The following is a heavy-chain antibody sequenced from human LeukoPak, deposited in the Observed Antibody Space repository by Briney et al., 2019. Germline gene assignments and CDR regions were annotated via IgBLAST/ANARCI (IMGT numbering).Heavy chain of an antibody. D-gene: IGHD4-23*01. Sequence: GGSLRLSCAVSGFTFSSYNMNWVRQAPGKGLEWVSSISSSSSYIFYADSVKGRFTISRDNAKNSLYLQMNSLRAEDTALYYCARGGGGNGNGAFDIWGQGTMVTVSS. J-gene: IGHJ3*02. CDR2: ISSSSSYI. V-gene: IGHV3-21*06. CDR3: ARGGGGNGNGAFDI. CDR1: GFTFSSYN.